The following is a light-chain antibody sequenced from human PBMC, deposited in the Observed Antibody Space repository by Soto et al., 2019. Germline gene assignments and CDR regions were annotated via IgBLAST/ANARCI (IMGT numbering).Light chain of an antibody. CDR3: QQYGSSRWT. CDR2: GAS. J-gene: IGKJ1*01. V-gene: IGKV3-20*01. CDR1: QSVSSSY. Sequence: EIVLTQSPGTRSLSPGERATLSCRASQSVSSSYLAWYQQKPGQAPRLLIYGASSRATGIAARSSGSGSGTDFTLTISRLEPEDFAVYYCQQYGSSRWTFGQGTKVDI.